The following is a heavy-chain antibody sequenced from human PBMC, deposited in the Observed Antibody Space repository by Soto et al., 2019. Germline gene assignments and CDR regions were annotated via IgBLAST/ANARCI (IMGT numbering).Heavy chain of an antibody. CDR1: GGCISSYY. D-gene: IGHD6-19*01. Sequence: SETLSLTCTVSGGCISSYYWSWIRQPPGKGLEWIGYIYYSGSTNYNPSLKSRVTISVDTSKNQFSLKLRSVTAADTAVYYCERDLTTVAGVFDHWGQGTLVTVS. J-gene: IGHJ4*02. V-gene: IGHV4-59*01. CDR2: IYYSGST. CDR3: ERDLTTVAGVFDH.